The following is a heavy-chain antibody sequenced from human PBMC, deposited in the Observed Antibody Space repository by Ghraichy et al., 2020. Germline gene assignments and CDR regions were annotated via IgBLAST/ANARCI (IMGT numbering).Heavy chain of an antibody. V-gene: IGHV4-39*01. CDR1: GGSISSNNYY. CDR2: MYYSGNT. J-gene: IGHJ4*02. Sequence: SETLSLTCTVSGGSISSNNYYWGWIRQPPGKGLEWIGAMYYSGNTYYNPSLKSRVSISVDTSKNQLSLRLSSVTAADTAVYYCAGEQWRGPFDYWGQGTLVTVSS. CDR3: AGEQWRGPFDY. D-gene: IGHD6-19*01.